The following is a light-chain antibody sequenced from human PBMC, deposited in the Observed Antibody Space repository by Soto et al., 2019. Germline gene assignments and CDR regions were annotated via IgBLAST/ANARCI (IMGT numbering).Light chain of an antibody. V-gene: IGKV1-5*01. J-gene: IGKJ1*01. CDR2: DAS. Sequence: DIQMTQSPSTLSASVGDRVNITCRASQSISSWLAWYQKKPGKDPKLLIYDASSLESGVPSRFSGSGSGTEFNLTISRLQTDDFATYECQQYNSYSETFGQGTKVDI. CDR3: QQYNSYSET. CDR1: QSISSW.